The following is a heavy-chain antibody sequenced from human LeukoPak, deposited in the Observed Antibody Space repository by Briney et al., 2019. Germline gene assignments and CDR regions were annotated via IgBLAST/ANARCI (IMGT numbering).Heavy chain of an antibody. Sequence: GGSLTLSCAASGFTFSTYAMSWVRQAPGKGLEWVSGLTGGGGGTSYADSVKGRFTISRDNSKNTLYLQMNSLRAEDTAVYYCAKDKGAVTGTFDYCGQGTLVTVSS. J-gene: IGHJ4*02. V-gene: IGHV3-23*01. CDR3: AKDKGAVTGTFDY. CDR1: GFTFSTYA. D-gene: IGHD1-14*01. CDR2: LTGGGGGT.